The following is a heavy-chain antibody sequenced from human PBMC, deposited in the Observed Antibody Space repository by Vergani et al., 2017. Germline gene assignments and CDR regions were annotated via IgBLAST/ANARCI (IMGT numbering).Heavy chain of an antibody. CDR1: DSSIMTNPY. CDR2: IHHSGDT. CDR3: ARHRGSGGFFPSSYFYGMGV. J-gene: IGHJ6*02. V-gene: IGHV4-38-2*01. D-gene: IGHD3-10*01. Sequence: QVQLQESGPGLVKPSETLTLTCDVSDSSIMTNPYWGWFRQSPGKGLEWIGCIHHSGDTHYNSSLKSRVSISIVSSSNFSLSLTSVTAADTAIYYCARHRGSGGFFPSSYFYGMGVWGHGTTVTVSS.